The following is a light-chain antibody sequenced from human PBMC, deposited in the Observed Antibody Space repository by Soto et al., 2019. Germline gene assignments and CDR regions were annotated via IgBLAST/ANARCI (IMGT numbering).Light chain of an antibody. CDR2: NVN. CDR1: SRDIGGYDF. CDR3: SSSSDNNICV. Sequence: QSSMTHPPSSSGSPGQAVTISCTGTSRDIGGYDFVSWYQVRPGEAPQLIIYNVNGRPSGVPRRFSGSKSGNTASLTVSGLQAVDEADYYCSSSSDNNICVFGTGTKVTVL. J-gene: IGLJ1*01. V-gene: IGLV2-8*01.